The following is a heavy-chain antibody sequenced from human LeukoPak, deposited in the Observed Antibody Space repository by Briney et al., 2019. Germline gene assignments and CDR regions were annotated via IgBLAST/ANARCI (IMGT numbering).Heavy chain of an antibody. D-gene: IGHD3-9*01. V-gene: IGHV3-7*01. CDR3: ARDMLRYFDWTYNGYYFDY. Sequence: PGGSPRLSCAASGFTFSSYWMSWVRQAPGKGLEWVANIKQDGSEKYYVDSVKGRFTISRDNAKNSLYLQMNSLRAEDTAVYYCARDMLRYFDWTYNGYYFDYWGQGTLVTVSS. J-gene: IGHJ4*02. CDR2: IKQDGSEK. CDR1: GFTFSSYW.